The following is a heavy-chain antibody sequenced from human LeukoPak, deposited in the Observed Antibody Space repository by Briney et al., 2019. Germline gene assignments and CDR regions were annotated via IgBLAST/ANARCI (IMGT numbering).Heavy chain of an antibody. Sequence: NAPQTLSLTCTVSGGSIGSGGYYWSWIRQHPGKGLEWIGHIYYSGSTSYNPSLKSRAAISVDMSENHFSLKLTSVTAADTAIYYCARSPYDGGFGEFNGDYWGQGTLVTVS. CDR1: GGSIGSGGYY. D-gene: IGHD3-10*01. CDR2: IYYSGST. J-gene: IGHJ4*02. V-gene: IGHV4-31*03. CDR3: ARSPYDGGFGEFNGDY.